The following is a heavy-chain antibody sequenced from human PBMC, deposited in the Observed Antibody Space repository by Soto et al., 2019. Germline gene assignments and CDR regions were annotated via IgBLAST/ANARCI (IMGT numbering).Heavy chain of an antibody. Sequence: ASVKVSCKVSGYTLTELSMHWVRQAPGKGLEWMGGFDPEDGETIYAQKFQGRVTMTEDTSTDTAYMELSSLRSEGTAVYYCSTDKAVRGVTSDAFDIWGQGTMVTVSS. CDR1: GYTLTELS. V-gene: IGHV1-24*01. D-gene: IGHD3-10*01. CDR2: FDPEDGET. J-gene: IGHJ3*02. CDR3: STDKAVRGVTSDAFDI.